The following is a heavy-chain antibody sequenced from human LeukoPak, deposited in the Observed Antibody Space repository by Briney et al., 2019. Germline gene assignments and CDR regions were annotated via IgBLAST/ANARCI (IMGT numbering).Heavy chain of an antibody. D-gene: IGHD3-22*01. V-gene: IGHV3-23*01. CDR2: ISGSGDTT. Sequence: GGSLRLSCAASGFSFSSYAMSWVRQAPGKGLEWVSTISGSGDTTYYADSVKGRFTISRDNSKNTLYLQMNSLRAEDTAVYYCAKDPNMIVVVTFDYWGQGTLVTVSS. CDR1: GFSFSSYA. J-gene: IGHJ4*02. CDR3: AKDPNMIVVVTFDY.